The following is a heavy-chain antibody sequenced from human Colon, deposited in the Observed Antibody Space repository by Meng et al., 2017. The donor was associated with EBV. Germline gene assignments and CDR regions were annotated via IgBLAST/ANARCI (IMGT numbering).Heavy chain of an antibody. CDR2: IYYSGST. D-gene: IGHD6-19*01. CDR3: ARVSSGWDYFDY. J-gene: IGHJ4*02. V-gene: IGHV4-31*03. CDR1: GGSVSSGGYY. Sequence: QVQLQESGAGVVKPSQTLSLTCTVSGGSVSSGGYYWTWIRQHPGKGLEWFGHIYYSGSTFYNPSLKRRVIISIDTSKNQFSLNLRSVTAADTAVYYCARVSSGWDYFDYWGQGTLVTVSS.